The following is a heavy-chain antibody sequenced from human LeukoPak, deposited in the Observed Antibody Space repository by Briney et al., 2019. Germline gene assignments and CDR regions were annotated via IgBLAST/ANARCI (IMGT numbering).Heavy chain of an antibody. Sequence: ASVKVSCKASGGTFSSYAISWVRQAPGQGLEWMGRIIPILGIANYAQKFQGRVTITADKSTSTAYMELSSLRSEDTAVYSCAGGYSSGWSFDYWGQGTLVTVSS. V-gene: IGHV1-69*04. D-gene: IGHD6-19*01. CDR2: IIPILGIA. CDR3: AGGYSSGWSFDY. CDR1: GGTFSSYA. J-gene: IGHJ4*02.